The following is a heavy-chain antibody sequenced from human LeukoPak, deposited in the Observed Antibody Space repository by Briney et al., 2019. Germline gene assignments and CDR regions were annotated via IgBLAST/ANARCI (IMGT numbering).Heavy chain of an antibody. D-gene: IGHD3-22*01. J-gene: IGHJ4*02. CDR1: GDSVSSNSAA. CDR2: TYNRSKWYN. CDR3: ARADYYDSSGYYFDY. V-gene: IGHV6-1*01. Sequence: SQTLSLTCAISGDSVSSNSAAWDWIRQSPWRGLEWLGRTYNRSKWYNDYAVSVKSRITINPDTSKNQFSLQLNSVTPEDTAVYYCARADYYDSSGYYFDYWGQGTLVTVSS.